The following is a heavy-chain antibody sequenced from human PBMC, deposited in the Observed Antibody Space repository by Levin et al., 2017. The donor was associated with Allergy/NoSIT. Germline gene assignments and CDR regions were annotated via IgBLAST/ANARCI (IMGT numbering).Heavy chain of an antibody. CDR1: GFTFSSYG. D-gene: IGHD3-16*01. J-gene: IGHJ6*02. CDR3: ARGGGGTKGPHKSYGMDV. CDR2: IWYDGSNK. Sequence: GGSLRLSCAASGFTFSSYGMHWVRQAPGKGLEWVAVIWYDGSNKYYADSVKGRFTISRDNSKNTLYLQMNSLRAEDTAVYYCARGGGGTKGPHKSYGMDVWGQGTTVTVSS. V-gene: IGHV3-33*01.